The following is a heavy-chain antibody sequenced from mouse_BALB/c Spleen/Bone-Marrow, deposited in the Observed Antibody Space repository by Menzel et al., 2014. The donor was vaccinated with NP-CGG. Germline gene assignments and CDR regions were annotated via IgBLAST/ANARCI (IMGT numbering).Heavy chain of an antibody. CDR1: DYTFTSYY. CDR2: IYPGNVNT. Sequence: VQLQQSGPELVKPGAPVRISCKASDYTFTSYYIHWVKQRPGQGLEWIGWIYPGNVNTKYNEKFKGKATLTADKSSSTAYLQLSSLTSEDSAVYFCASGDYWGQGTTLTVSS. V-gene: IGHV1S56*01. CDR3: ASGDY. J-gene: IGHJ2*01.